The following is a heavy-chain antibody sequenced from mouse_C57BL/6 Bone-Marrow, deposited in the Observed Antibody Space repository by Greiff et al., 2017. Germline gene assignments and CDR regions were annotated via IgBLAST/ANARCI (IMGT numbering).Heavy chain of an antibody. J-gene: IGHJ2*01. CDR1: GYTFTNYW. D-gene: IGHD1-1*01. Sequence: VQRVESGAELVRPGTSVKMSCKASGYTFTNYWIGWAKQRPGHGLEWIGDIYPGGGYTNYNEKFKGKATLTADKSSSTAYMQFSSLTSEDSAIYYCARGYYGSFFDYWGQGTTLTVSS. CDR2: IYPGGGYT. V-gene: IGHV1-63*01. CDR3: ARGYYGSFFDY.